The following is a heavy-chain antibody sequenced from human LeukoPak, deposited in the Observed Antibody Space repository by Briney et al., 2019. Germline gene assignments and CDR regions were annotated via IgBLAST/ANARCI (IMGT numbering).Heavy chain of an antibody. D-gene: IGHD2-21*02. V-gene: IGHV3-48*01. Sequence: GGSLRLSCAASGFTFSNYNMIWVRQAPGRGLEWVSYINTSGDNINYADSVKGRITTSRDNAKNSLYLHMNSLRAEDTAVYCCARDHPDCGSDCYPDYWGQGTLVTVSS. CDR2: INTSGDNI. CDR3: ARDHPDCGSDCYPDY. J-gene: IGHJ4*02. CDR1: GFTFSNYN.